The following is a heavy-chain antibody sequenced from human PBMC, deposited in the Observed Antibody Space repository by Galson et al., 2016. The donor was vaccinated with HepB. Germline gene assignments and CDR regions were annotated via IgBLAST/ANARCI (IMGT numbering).Heavy chain of an antibody. CDR1: GFTFSRYV. V-gene: IGHV3-30-3*01. D-gene: IGHD2-15*01. CDR2: LPYDGSNE. J-gene: IGHJ4*02. Sequence: SLRLSCAVSGFTFSRYVMYWVRQAPGKGLEWVAVLPYDGSNEYYADSVKGRFTISRDNSKNTLYLQMNSLRGEDTAVYYCASEILGHCSGGSCYTGDHWGQGTLVTVSS. CDR3: ASEILGHCSGGSCYTGDH.